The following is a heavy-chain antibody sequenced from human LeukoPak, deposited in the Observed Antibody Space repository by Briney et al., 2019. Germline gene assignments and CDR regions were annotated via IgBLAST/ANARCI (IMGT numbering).Heavy chain of an antibody. CDR1: GFSLSTSGMC. J-gene: IGHJ6*02. Sequence: SGPTLVNPTQTLTLTCTFSGFSLSTSGMCVSCIRQPPGKALEWLALIDWDDDKYYSTSLKTRLTISKDTSKNQVVLTMTNVDPVDTATYYCARIPIYSGGWYAYYYYGMDVWGQGTTVTVSS. D-gene: IGHD6-19*01. CDR3: ARIPIYSGGWYAYYYYGMDV. CDR2: IDWDDDK. V-gene: IGHV2-70*01.